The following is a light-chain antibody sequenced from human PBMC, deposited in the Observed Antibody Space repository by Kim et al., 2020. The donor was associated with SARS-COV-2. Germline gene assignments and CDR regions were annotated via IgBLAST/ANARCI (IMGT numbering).Light chain of an antibody. J-gene: IGLJ3*02. V-gene: IGLV3-1*01. Sequence: SASPGQTPSITCYGHNVGNKYACWFQQKSGQSPILVIYQDAMRPSGIPERFSGSNSGNTATLTISGTQAMDEAEYYCQAWDSGTAVFGGGTQLTVL. CDR2: QDA. CDR1: NVGNKY. CDR3: QAWDSGTAV.